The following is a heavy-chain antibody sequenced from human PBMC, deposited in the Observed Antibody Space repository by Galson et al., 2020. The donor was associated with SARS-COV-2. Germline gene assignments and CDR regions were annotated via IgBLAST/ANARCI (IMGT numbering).Heavy chain of an antibody. V-gene: IGHV4-39*01. Sequence: SETLSLTCTVSGGSISSSSYYWGWIRQPPGKGLEWIGSIYYSGSTYYNPSLKSRVTISVDTSKNQFSLKLSSVTAADTAGYYCARHWEHYYDSSGYCGIHYYYYRDVWGKGTTVTISS. D-gene: IGHD3-22*01. CDR3: ARHWEHYYDSSGYCGIHYYYYRDV. CDR2: IYYSGST. CDR1: GGSISSSSYY. J-gene: IGHJ6*03.